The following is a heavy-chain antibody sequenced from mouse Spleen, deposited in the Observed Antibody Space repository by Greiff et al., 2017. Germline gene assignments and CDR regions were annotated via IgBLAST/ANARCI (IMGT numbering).Heavy chain of an antibody. CDR2: ISYSGST. Sequence: VQLQQSGPGMVKPSQSLSLTCTVTGYSITSGYDWHWIRHFPGNKLEWMGYISYSGSTNYNPSLKSRISITHDTSKNHFFLKLNSVTTEDTATYYCARAWMGFDYWGQGTTLTVSS. D-gene: IGHD2-3*01. CDR3: ARAWMGFDY. V-gene: IGHV3-1*01. CDR1: GYSITSGYD. J-gene: IGHJ2*01.